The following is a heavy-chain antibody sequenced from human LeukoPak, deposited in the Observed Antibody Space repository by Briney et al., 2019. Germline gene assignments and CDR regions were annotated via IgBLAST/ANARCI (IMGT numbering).Heavy chain of an antibody. CDR3: ARGAITMVRGWEFDY. D-gene: IGHD3-10*01. V-gene: IGHV3-66*01. CDR2: IYSGGNT. J-gene: IGHJ4*02. Sequence: GGSLRLSCAASGFTVSSIYMSWVRQAPGKGLEWVSVIYSGGNTKYADSVKGRFTISRDNSKNTLYLQMNSLRAEDTAVYFCARGAITMVRGWEFDYWGQGTLVTVSS. CDR1: GFTVSSIY.